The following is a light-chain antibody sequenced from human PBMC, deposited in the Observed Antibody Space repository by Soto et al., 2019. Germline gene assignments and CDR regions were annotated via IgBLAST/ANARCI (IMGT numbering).Light chain of an antibody. CDR1: QSISSH. Sequence: EIVLTQSPATLSLSPGERATLSCRASQSISSHLAWYQQKPGQAPRLLMFDTSNRATGIPARFSGSGSGTDFTLTINSLEPEDLAVYYCQQRVNWPLTFGGGTRVEIK. CDR2: DTS. V-gene: IGKV3-11*01. CDR3: QQRVNWPLT. J-gene: IGKJ4*01.